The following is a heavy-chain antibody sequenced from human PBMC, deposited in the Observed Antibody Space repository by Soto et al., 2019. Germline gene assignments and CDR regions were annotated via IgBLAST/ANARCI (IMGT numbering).Heavy chain of an antibody. J-gene: IGHJ6*02. Sequence: QITLKESGPTLVKPTQTLTLTCTFSGFSLSTSGVGGGWIRQPPGKALEWLALFSWDDDKRYSPSLKSRLTSTRDASKNQVVLTMTNTDPVYTATYYCAHALSIYGGSFWYYCGMDVWGQGNTVTVSS. V-gene: IGHV2-5*02. D-gene: IGHD2-15*01. CDR2: FSWDDDK. CDR1: GFSLSTSGVG. CDR3: AHALSIYGGSFWYYCGMDV.